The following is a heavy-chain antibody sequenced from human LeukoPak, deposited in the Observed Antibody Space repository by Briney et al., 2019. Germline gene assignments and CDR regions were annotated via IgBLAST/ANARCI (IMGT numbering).Heavy chain of an antibody. CDR3: AKDLTGRWLQSQYYFDY. Sequence: GGSLRLSCAASGFTFSSYGMHWVRQAPGKGLEWVALISYDGSNEYYADSVRGRFTISRDNSKFTLYMQMNSLRAEDTAVYYCAKDLTGRWLQSQYYFDYWGQGTLVTVSS. CDR1: GFTFSSYG. CDR2: ISYDGSNE. V-gene: IGHV3-30*18. J-gene: IGHJ4*02. D-gene: IGHD5-24*01.